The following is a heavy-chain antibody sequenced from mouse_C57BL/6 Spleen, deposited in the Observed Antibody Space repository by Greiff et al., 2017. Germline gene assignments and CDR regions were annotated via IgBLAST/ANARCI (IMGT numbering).Heavy chain of an antibody. D-gene: IGHD2-4*01. J-gene: IGHJ2*01. CDR3: ARGIDYDYGGYYYFDY. V-gene: IGHV1-53*01. CDR1: GYTFTSYW. CDR2: INPSNGGT. Sequence: VQLQQPGTELVKPGASVKLSCKASGYTFTSYWLHWVKQRPGQGLEWIGNINPSNGGTNYNEKFKSKATLTVYKSSSTAYMPLSSLTSEDSAVYYCARGIDYDYGGYYYFDYWGQGTTLTVSS.